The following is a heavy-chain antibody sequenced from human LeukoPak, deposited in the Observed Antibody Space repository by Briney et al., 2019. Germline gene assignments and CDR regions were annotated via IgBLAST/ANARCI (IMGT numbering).Heavy chain of an antibody. CDR3: AREGAPYSSSWYVDY. V-gene: IGHV3-33*01. D-gene: IGHD6-13*01. Sequence: PGRSLRLSCAASGFTFSSYGMHWVRQAPGKGLEWVAVIWYDGSNKYYADSVKGRFTISRDNSKNTLYLQMNSLRAEDTAMYYCAREGAPYSSSWYVDYWGQGTLVTVSS. J-gene: IGHJ4*02. CDR2: IWYDGSNK. CDR1: GFTFSSYG.